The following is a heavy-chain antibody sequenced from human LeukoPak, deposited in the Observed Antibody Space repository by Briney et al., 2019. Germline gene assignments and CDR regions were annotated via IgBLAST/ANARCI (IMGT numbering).Heavy chain of an antibody. J-gene: IGHJ3*02. D-gene: IGHD3-10*01. CDR1: GGSISSTSNY. V-gene: IGHV4-39*07. Sequence: PSETLSLTCTVSGGSISSTSNYWGWIRQPPGKGLEWIGSMYYSGSSYYNPSLKSRVTISVDTSNNQFSLRLTSVTAADTAVYYCARDNLIWFEASGTFDIWGQGTLVIVSS. CDR2: MYYSGSS. CDR3: ARDNLIWFEASGTFDI.